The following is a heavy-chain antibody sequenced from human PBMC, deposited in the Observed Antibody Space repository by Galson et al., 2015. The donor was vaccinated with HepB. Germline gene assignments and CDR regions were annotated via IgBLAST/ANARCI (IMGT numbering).Heavy chain of an antibody. D-gene: IGHD6-13*01. CDR1: GFTFSSYA. CDR3: ARDFSSSSWYWGYFDY. V-gene: IGHV3-30-3*01. CDR2: ISYVGSNK. Sequence: SLRLSCAASGFTFSSYAMHWVRQAPGKGLEWVAVISYVGSNKYYADSVKGRFTIPRDNSKNTLYLQMNSLRAEDTAVYYCARDFSSSSWYWGYFDYWGQGTLVTVSS. J-gene: IGHJ4*02.